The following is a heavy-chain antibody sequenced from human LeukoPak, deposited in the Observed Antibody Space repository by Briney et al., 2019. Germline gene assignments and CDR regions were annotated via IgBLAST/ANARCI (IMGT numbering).Heavy chain of an antibody. CDR2: IIPIFGTA. J-gene: IGHJ3*02. CDR1: GGTFSSYA. D-gene: IGHD2-21*01. Sequence: SVKVSCKASGGTFSSYAISWVRQAPGQGLEWMGGIIPIFGTANYAQKFQGRVTITADESTSTAYMELSSLRSEDTAVYYCASFLGGEANSDAFDIWGQGTMVTVSS. CDR3: ASFLGGEANSDAFDI. V-gene: IGHV1-69*13.